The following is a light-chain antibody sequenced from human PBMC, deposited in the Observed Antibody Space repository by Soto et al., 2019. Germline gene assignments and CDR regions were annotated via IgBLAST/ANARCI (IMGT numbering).Light chain of an antibody. CDR2: LNSDGSH. J-gene: IGLJ2*01. Sequence: QSVLTQSPSASASLGASVKLTCTLSSGHSNYVIAWHQQQPEKGPRYLMKLNSDGSHSKGDGIPDRFSGSSSGAERYLTISSLQSEDEADYYCQTWDTGIRVFGGGIKVTVL. CDR1: SGHSNYV. V-gene: IGLV4-69*01. CDR3: QTWDTGIRV.